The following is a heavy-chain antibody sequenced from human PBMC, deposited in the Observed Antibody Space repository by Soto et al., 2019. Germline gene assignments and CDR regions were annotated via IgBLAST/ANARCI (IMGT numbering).Heavy chain of an antibody. CDR1: GFTFDDYA. V-gene: IGHV3-9*01. Sequence: EVHLVESGGGLVQPGRSLRLSCAASGFTFDDYAMHWVRQTPGKGLEWVAGINWNSGSIGYADSVKGRFTISRANAKNSLFLQMNSLRPEDTALYYCVKDLERNTMIAVIITAFDSWGQGTLVTVSS. CDR3: VKDLERNTMIAVIITAFDS. CDR2: INWNSGSI. D-gene: IGHD3-22*01. J-gene: IGHJ4*02.